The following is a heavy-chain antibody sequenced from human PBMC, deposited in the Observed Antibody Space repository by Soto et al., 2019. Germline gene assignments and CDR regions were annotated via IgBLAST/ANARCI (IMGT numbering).Heavy chain of an antibody. D-gene: IGHD6-19*01. CDR2: IYWDDDK. Sequence: QITLKESGPTLVKPTQTLTLTCTFSGFSLSTSGVGVGWIRQPPGKALEWLALIYWDDDKRYNPALKSKLPNPTDPSKSHVVLTKTNMNPVDTATYYCAHRPNRPNCRDSSGWDDCGRDVWGQGTTVTVSS. CDR3: AHRPNRPNCRDSSGWDDCGRDV. CDR1: GFSLSTSGVG. J-gene: IGHJ6*02. V-gene: IGHV2-5*02.